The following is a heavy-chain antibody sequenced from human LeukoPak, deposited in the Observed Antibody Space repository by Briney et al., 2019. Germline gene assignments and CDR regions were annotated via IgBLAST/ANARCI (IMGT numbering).Heavy chain of an antibody. CDR3: ARSRKRLGFRMDV. CDR1: GFTFSSYA. D-gene: IGHD3-10*01. CDR2: ISYDGSNK. V-gene: IGHV3-30-3*01. Sequence: GGSLRLSCAASGFTFSSYAMHWVRQAPGKGLEWVAVISYDGSNKYYADSVKGRFTISRDNSKNTLYLQMNSLRAEDTAVYYCARSRKRLGFRMDVWGQGTRSPSP. J-gene: IGHJ6*02.